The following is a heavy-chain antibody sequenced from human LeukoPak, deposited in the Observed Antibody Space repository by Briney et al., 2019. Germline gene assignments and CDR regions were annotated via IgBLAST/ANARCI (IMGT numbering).Heavy chain of an antibody. J-gene: IGHJ6*03. D-gene: IGHD6-19*01. CDR1: GYTFTSYD. Sequence: ASVKVSCKASGYTFTSYDINWVRQAAGQGLEWMGWMNPNSGNTGYAQKFQGRVTMTRNTSISTAYMELSSLRSEDTAVYYCAAIAVAGNYYYMDVWGKGTTVTVSS. CDR2: MNPNSGNT. CDR3: AAIAVAGNYYYMDV. V-gene: IGHV1-8*01.